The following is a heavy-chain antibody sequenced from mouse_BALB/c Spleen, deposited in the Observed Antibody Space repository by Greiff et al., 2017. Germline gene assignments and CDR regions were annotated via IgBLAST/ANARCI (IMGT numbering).Heavy chain of an antibody. CDR2: ISYDGSN. Sequence: EVKVEESGPGLVKPSQSLSLTCSVTGYSITSGHYWNWIRQFPGNKLEWMGYISYDGSNNYNPSLKNRISITRDTSKNQFFLKLNSVTTEDTATYYCARVEFSLLRNGYYAMDYWGQGTSVTVSS. D-gene: IGHD1-2*01. V-gene: IGHV3-6*02. CDR1: GYSITSGHY. J-gene: IGHJ4*01. CDR3: ARVEFSLLRNGYYAMDY.